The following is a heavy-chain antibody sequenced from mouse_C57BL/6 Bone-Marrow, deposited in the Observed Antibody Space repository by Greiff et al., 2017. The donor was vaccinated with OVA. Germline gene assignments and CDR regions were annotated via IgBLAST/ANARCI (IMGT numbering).Heavy chain of an antibody. CDR2: INPYNGDT. CDR3: AREKNFDY. Sequence: VQLKESGPELVKPGDSVKISCKASGYSFTGYFMNWVMQSHGKSLEWIGRINPYNGDTFYNQKVKGKATLTVDKSSSTAHMELRSLTTEDSADYYGAREKNFDYWGQGTTLTVSS. J-gene: IGHJ2*01. V-gene: IGHV1-20*01. CDR1: GYSFTGYF.